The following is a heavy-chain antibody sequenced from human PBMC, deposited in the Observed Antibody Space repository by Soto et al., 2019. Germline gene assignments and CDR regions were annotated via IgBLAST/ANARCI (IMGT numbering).Heavy chain of an antibody. Sequence: SETLCLTCTVAAGSSSNYYGSWIRQPPGKGVEWIGYIYYSGSTNYNPSPHRRVTVSVVTTTTPISLKLIPLTAADTAVYSCTRAYRDEYYYGMDVWDQRTTGTVSS. CDR3: TRAYRDEYYYGMDV. CDR1: AGSSSNYY. J-gene: IGHJ6*02. D-gene: IGHD4-17*01. CDR2: IYYSGST. V-gene: IGHV4-59*01.